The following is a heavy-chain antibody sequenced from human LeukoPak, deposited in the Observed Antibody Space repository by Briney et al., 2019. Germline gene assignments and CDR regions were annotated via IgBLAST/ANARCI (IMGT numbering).Heavy chain of an antibody. D-gene: IGHD6-25*01. CDR1: GYSISSGYY. CDR2: VYRDGNT. J-gene: IGHJ6*03. V-gene: IGHV4-38-2*01. CDR3: VRLAALRGFYYYMDV. Sequence: SETLSLTCSVSGYSISSGYYWGWIRQPPGKGLEWVANVYRDGNTYYSPSLESRVTISVDTSKNLFSLKLSSLSAADTAVYYCVRLAALRGFYYYMDVWGKGTTVTISS.